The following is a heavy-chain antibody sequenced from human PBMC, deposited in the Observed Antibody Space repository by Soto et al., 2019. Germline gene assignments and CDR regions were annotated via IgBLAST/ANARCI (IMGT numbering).Heavy chain of an antibody. CDR1: GGTFSNYA. J-gene: IGHJ5*02. V-gene: IGHV1-69*01. CDR2: IIPVFGTV. CDR3: ARDNPYTNSLGNWFDP. D-gene: IGHD6-13*01. Sequence: QVRLVQSGAEVKKPGSSVKVSCKASGGTFSNYAITWLRLAPGQGLEWLGGIIPVFGTVNYAQKFQGRVTITADESTSTPYMELNRLRSEDTAVYYCARDNPYTNSLGNWFDPWGQGTLVIVS.